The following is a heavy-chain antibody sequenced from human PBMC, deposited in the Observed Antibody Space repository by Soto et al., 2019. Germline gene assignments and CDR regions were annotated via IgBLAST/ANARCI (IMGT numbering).Heavy chain of an antibody. Sequence: ASVTVSCKASGGTFSSYAISWVRQAPGQGLEWMGGIIPIFGTANYAQKFQGRVTITADKSTSTAYMELSSLRSEDTAVYYCAREMYSSSSVWFDPWGQGTLVTVSS. J-gene: IGHJ5*02. CDR3: AREMYSSSSVWFDP. CDR2: IIPIFGTA. D-gene: IGHD6-6*01. CDR1: GGTFSSYA. V-gene: IGHV1-69*06.